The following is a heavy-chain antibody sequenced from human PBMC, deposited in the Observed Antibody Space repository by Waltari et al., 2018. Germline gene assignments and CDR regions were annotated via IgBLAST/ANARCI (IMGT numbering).Heavy chain of an antibody. CDR2: ISGYNGNT. Sequence: QVQLVQSGVEVKKPGPSVKVSWEAPGYPFSTYGYTWVGWAPGEGFEWMGWISGYNGNTNYVQKFQDRVTMTTDTSTNTAYMELRSLRSDDTAVYYCARDLSLAPTTLMVVPPPFDYWGQGTLVTVSS. CDR3: ARDLSLAPTTLMVVPPPFDY. J-gene: IGHJ4*02. D-gene: IGHD2-21*01. CDR1: GYPFSTYG. V-gene: IGHV1-18*01.